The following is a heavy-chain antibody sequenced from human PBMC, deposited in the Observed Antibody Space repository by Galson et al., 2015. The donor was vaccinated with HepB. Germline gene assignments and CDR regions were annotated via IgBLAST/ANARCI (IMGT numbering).Heavy chain of an antibody. Sequence: SLRLSCAASGFTFSSYAMHWVRQAPGQGLEWVAVISYDGSNKYYADSVKGRFTISRDTSKNTLYLQMNSLRAEDTAVYYCARDQVPNSSGYYYYYYYGMDVWGQGTTVTVSS. J-gene: IGHJ6*02. D-gene: IGHD3-22*01. CDR1: GFTFSSYA. CDR3: ARDQVPNSSGYYYYYYYGMDV. CDR2: ISYDGSNK. V-gene: IGHV3-30-3*01.